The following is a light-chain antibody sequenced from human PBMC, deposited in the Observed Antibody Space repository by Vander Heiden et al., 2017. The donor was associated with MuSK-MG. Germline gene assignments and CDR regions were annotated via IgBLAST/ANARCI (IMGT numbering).Light chain of an antibody. CDR3: STSEGIDTYWL. CDR1: SIDVGIYNY. V-gene: IGLV2-11*01. Sequence: QSALTQPRSVSGSPGQSVTISCTGTSIDVGIYNYVSWYQQQPGKAPILVIYDVTKRPSGVPERFSASKSGNTATLTIYGLQAEEEADYYCSTSEGIDTYWLFGGGTKLTVL. CDR2: DVT. J-gene: IGLJ3*02.